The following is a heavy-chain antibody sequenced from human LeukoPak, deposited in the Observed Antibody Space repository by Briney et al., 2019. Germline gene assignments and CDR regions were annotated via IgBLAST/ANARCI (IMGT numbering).Heavy chain of an antibody. Sequence: SETLSLTCAVYGGSFGGYYWSWIRQPPGKGLEWIGEINHSGSTNYNPSLKGRVTISVDTSKNQFSLKLSSVTAADTAVYYCARLLYCSGWYGLRWFDPWGQGTLVTVSS. CDR3: ARLLYCSGWYGLRWFDP. CDR2: INHSGST. V-gene: IGHV4-34*01. CDR1: GGSFGGYY. J-gene: IGHJ5*02. D-gene: IGHD6-19*01.